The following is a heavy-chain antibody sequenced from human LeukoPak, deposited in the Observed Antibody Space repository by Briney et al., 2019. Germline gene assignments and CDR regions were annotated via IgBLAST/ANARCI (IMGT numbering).Heavy chain of an antibody. V-gene: IGHV1-3*01. D-gene: IGHD5-12*01. Sequence: ASVKVSCKASGYTFSRYAMHWVRQSPGQRLEWMGWINAGNGNTKYSQKFQGRVTITRDTSASTAYMELSSLRSDDTAVYYCARGGGYDLFDYWGQGTLVTVSS. CDR3: ARGGGYDLFDY. J-gene: IGHJ4*02. CDR1: GYTFSRYA. CDR2: INAGNGNT.